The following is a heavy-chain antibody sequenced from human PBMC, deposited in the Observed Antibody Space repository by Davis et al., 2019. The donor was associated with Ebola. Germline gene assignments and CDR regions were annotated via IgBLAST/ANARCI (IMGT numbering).Heavy chain of an antibody. V-gene: IGHV3-23*01. CDR1: GFTFSSYA. D-gene: IGHD6-13*01. Sequence: PGGSLRLSCAASGFTFSSYAMAWVRQAPGKGLEWVSTVTASGVTTYYADSVKGHFTISRDNARSTLYLQMNSLTADDTARYYCAKWEGSWRHFDYWGQGTLVTVSS. J-gene: IGHJ4*02. CDR2: VTASGVTT. CDR3: AKWEGSWRHFDY.